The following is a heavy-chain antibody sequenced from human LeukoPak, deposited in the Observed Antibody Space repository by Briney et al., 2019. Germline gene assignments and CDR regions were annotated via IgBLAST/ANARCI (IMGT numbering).Heavy chain of an antibody. J-gene: IGHJ5*02. CDR1: GGSISSGGYY. Sequence: SETLSLTCTVSGGSISSGGYYWRWIRQHPGKGLEWIGYIYYSGSTYYNPSLKSRVTISVDTSKNQFSLKLSSVTAADTAVYYCARGSLSEFDPWGQGTLVTVSS. D-gene: IGHD1-26*01. CDR2: IYYSGST. CDR3: ARGSLSEFDP. V-gene: IGHV4-31*03.